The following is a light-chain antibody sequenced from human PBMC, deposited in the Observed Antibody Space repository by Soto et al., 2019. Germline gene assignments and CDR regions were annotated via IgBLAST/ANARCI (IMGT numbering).Light chain of an antibody. J-gene: IGLJ2*01. V-gene: IGLV2-14*01. CDR3: SSFSSITREV. Sequence: QSALTQPASVSGSPGQSITISCTGTSSDVGGYSYVSWYQQHPGKTPKLMIYEVSSRPSGVSHRFSGSKSGNTASLTISGLQTEDEADYYCSSFSSITREVFGGGTKVTVL. CDR1: SSDVGGYSY. CDR2: EVS.